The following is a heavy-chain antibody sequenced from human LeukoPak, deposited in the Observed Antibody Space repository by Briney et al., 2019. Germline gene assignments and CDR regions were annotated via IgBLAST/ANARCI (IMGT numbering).Heavy chain of an antibody. Sequence: GGSVRLSCAASGFTFSNAWMSWVRQAPGKGLEWVGRIKSKIDGGTTDYATPVKGRFSISRDDSRNTLHLQMNSLKTEDTAVYYCTTDAGYTSRWYNYWGQGTLVTVSS. CDR1: GFTFSNAW. J-gene: IGHJ4*02. V-gene: IGHV3-15*01. CDR2: IKSKIDGGTT. D-gene: IGHD6-13*01. CDR3: TTDAGYTSRWYNY.